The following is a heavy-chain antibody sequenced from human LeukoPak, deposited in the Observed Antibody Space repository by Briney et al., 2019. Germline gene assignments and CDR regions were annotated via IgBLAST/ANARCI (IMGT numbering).Heavy chain of an antibody. J-gene: IGHJ4*02. V-gene: IGHV5-51*01. CDR3: ARQTRDGSGSRGYSFDF. CDR2: IYPGDSDT. D-gene: IGHD3-10*01. Sequence: GESLKISFQGSGYIFTHNWIGWVRPMPGKGLEWMGIIYPGDSDTRYSPSFEGQVTISVDKSISTAYLQWSSLKASDTAMYYCARQTRDGSGSRGYSFDFWGQGTLVTVSS. CDR1: GYIFTHNW.